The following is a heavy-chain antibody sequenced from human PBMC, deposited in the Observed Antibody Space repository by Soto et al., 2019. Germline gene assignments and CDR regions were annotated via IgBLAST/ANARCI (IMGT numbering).Heavy chain of an antibody. J-gene: IGHJ6*02. Sequence: GGSLRLSCVASGFTFSTDSMNWFRQAPGKGLEWVSVIYSGGSTYYADSVKGRFTISRDNSKNTLYLQMNSLRAGDTAVYYCASGTAMDTMYYYYGMDVWGQGTTVTVSS. CDR3: ASGTAMDTMYYYYGMDV. D-gene: IGHD5-18*01. CDR1: GFTFSTDS. V-gene: IGHV3-66*01. CDR2: IYSGGST.